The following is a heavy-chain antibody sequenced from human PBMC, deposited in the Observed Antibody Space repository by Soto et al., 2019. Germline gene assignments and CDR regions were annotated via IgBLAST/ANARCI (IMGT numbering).Heavy chain of an antibody. V-gene: IGHV3-23*01. CDR2: VSASGLNT. J-gene: IGHJ4*02. D-gene: IGHD6-13*01. CDR3: AKENGYSSSWFEFDY. CDR1: GFTFSTYA. Sequence: GGSLRLSCAASGFTFSTYAMAWVRQAPGKGLEWVSGVSASGLNTDYADPVKGRFYISRDNSKNTVSLHMNSLRAEDTAVYYCAKENGYSSSWFEFDYWGQGTLVTVSS.